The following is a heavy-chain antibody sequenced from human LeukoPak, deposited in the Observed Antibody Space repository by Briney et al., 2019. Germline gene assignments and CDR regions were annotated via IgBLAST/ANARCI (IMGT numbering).Heavy chain of an antibody. CDR2: IYSGGST. V-gene: IGHV3-66*01. CDR3: ARDHGRYGGNSYYYYYMDV. CDR1: GFTFSSYA. Sequence: GGSVRLSCAASGFTFSSYAMSWVRQAPGKGLVWVAVIYSGGSTYYADSVKGRFTISRDNSKNTLYLQMNSLRAEDTAVYYCARDHGRYGGNSYYYYYMDVWGKGTTVTISS. J-gene: IGHJ6*03. D-gene: IGHD4-23*01.